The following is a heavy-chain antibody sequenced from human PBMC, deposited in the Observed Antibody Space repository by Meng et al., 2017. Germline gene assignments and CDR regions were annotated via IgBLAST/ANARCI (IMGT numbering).Heavy chain of an antibody. V-gene: IGHV3-23*01. Sequence: GESLKISCAASGFTFNIYAMSWVREAAGTGLEWVAAVSGTGGSTYYEDFVKGWFTISRDNSKKTLYLQMNSLRADDTAKYYCPKDPREYFYDSSTFHPHYFDYWGQGTLVTVSS. D-gene: IGHD3-22*01. CDR1: GFTFNIYA. J-gene: IGHJ4*02. CDR3: PKDPREYFYDSSTFHPHYFDY. CDR2: VSGTGGST.